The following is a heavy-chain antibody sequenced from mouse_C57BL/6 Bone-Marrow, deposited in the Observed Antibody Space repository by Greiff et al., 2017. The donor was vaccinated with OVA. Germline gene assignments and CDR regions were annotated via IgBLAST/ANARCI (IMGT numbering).Heavy chain of an antibody. V-gene: IGHV1-81*01. CDR2: IYPRSGNT. Sequence: QVHVKQSGAELARPGASVKLSCKASGYTFTSYGISWVKQRTGQGLEWIGEIYPRSGNTYYNEKFKGKATLTADKSSSTAYMELRSLTSEDSAVYFCARGDYEFPYWYFDVWGTGTTVTVSS. D-gene: IGHD2-4*01. CDR1: GYTFTSYG. CDR3: ARGDYEFPYWYFDV. J-gene: IGHJ1*03.